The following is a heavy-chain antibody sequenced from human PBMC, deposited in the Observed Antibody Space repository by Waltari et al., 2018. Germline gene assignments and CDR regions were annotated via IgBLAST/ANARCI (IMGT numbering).Heavy chain of an antibody. CDR2: VYWNSGRI. D-gene: IGHD1-1*01. J-gene: IGHJ6*02. Sequence: EVQLVESGGGLVQPGGSLRLSCAASGFTSSDYAMHWVRQPPGKGLGWFPGVYWNSGRIDYADPVKGRLTISGDNARNSLSLQMNSLRVEDTALYYCTKDITAGGADVWGPGTTVIVSS. CDR3: TKDITAGGADV. CDR1: GFTSSDYA. V-gene: IGHV3-9*02.